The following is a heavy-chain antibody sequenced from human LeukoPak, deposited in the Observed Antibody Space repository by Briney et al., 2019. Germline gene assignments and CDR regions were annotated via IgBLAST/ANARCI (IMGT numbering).Heavy chain of an antibody. Sequence: PSETLSLTCTVSGGSISRYYWSWIRQPPGKRLEWIGYIYYSGSTNYNPSLKSRVTISVDTSKNHFSLKLSSVTAADTAVYYCARRYSSGWYPGYFDSWGQGTLVTVSS. V-gene: IGHV4-59*08. J-gene: IGHJ4*02. CDR1: GGSISRYY. CDR3: ARRYSSGWYPGYFDS. CDR2: IYYSGST. D-gene: IGHD6-19*01.